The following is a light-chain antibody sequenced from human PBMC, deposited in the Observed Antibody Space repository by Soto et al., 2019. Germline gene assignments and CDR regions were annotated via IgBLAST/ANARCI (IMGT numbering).Light chain of an antibody. J-gene: IGKJ5*01. CDR3: QQRSNWPPVT. CDR1: QSVSSY. CDR2: DAS. Sequence: EIVLTQSPATLSLSPGEIATLSFRASQSVSSYLACYQQKPGQAPRRLIYDASNRATGIPARFSGSGSGTDFTLTISSLEPEDFAVYYCQQRSNWPPVTFGQGTRLEIK. V-gene: IGKV3-11*01.